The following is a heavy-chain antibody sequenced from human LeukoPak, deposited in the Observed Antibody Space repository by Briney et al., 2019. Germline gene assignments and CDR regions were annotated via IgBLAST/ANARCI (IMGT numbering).Heavy chain of an antibody. D-gene: IGHD2-2*01. J-gene: IGHJ6*02. Sequence: SGGSLRLSCATSGFTFSSYAMDWVRQAPGKGLEWVANIKQDGSEKYYVDSVKGRFTISRDNAKNSLYLQMNSLRAEDTAVYYCARDAPPWDCSSTSCYDYYYYYGMDVWGQGTTVTVSS. V-gene: IGHV3-7*01. CDR2: IKQDGSEK. CDR3: ARDAPPWDCSSTSCYDYYYYYGMDV. CDR1: GFTFSSYA.